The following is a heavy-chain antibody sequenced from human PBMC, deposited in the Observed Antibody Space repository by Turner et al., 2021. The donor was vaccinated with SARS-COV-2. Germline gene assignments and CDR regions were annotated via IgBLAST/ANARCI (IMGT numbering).Heavy chain of an antibody. CDR3: AGGYYESSDFPFYHSYVMDV. CDR1: GGSFSSYG. CDR2: IIPIFDTT. V-gene: IGHV1-69*06. J-gene: IGHJ6*02. D-gene: IGHD3-22*01. Sequence: QVQLVQSGPEVKKAGSSVKVSCKASGGSFSSYGISWVRQAPGQGLEWMGGIIPIFDTTNNEQRFKGRVTITADKYTSTAFLELSSLRADDTAVYYCAGGYYESSDFPFYHSYVMDVWGQGTTVTVSS.